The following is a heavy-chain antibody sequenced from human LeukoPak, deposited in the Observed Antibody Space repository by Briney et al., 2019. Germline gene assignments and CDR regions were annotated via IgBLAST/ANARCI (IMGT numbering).Heavy chain of an antibody. J-gene: IGHJ4*02. D-gene: IGHD3-22*01. V-gene: IGHV3-9*01. Sequence: GGSLRLSCAVSGFSFDDYAMHWVRQAPGKGLEGVSGISWNSGSIGYADSVKGRFTISRDNAKNSLYLQMNSLRAEDTALYYCVRGITMMVDWGQGTLVTVSS. CDR2: ISWNSGSI. CDR1: GFSFDDYA. CDR3: VRGITMMVD.